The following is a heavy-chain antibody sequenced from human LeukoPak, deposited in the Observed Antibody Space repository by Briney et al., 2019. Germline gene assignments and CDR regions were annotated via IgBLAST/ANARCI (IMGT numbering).Heavy chain of an antibody. CDR2: INPNSGGT. V-gene: IGHV1-2*02. D-gene: IGHD2-15*01. J-gene: IGHJ3*02. CDR1: GYTFTVYY. CDR3: ARVLQYCSGGSCYSGVVRAFDI. Sequence: AXVTVSCKASGYTFTVYYMHWVRQAPGQGLEWMGWINPNSGGTNYAQKFQGRVTMTRDTSISTAYMELSRLRSDDTAVYYCARVLQYCSGGSCYSGVVRAFDIWGQGTMVTVXS.